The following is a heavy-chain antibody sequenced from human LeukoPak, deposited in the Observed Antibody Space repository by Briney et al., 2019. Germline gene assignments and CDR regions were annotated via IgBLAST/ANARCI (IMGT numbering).Heavy chain of an antibody. V-gene: IGHV1-46*01. CDR1: GYTFTSYY. CDR3: ARDDGGQWLVRGPGWFDP. Sequence: ASVKVSCKASGYTFTSYYMHWVRQAPGQGLEWMGIINPSGGSTSYAQKFQGRVTITADKSTSTAYMELSSLRSEDTAVYYCARDDGGQWLVRGPGWFDPWGQGTLVTVSS. J-gene: IGHJ5*02. D-gene: IGHD6-19*01. CDR2: INPSGGST.